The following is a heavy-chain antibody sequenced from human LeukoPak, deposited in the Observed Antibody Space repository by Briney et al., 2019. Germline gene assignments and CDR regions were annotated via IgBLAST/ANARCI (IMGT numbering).Heavy chain of an antibody. Sequence: ASVKVSCKASGYTFTSYAMNWVRQAPGQGLEWMGLINTNTGNPTYAQGFTGRFVFSLDTSVSTAYLQISSLKAEDTAVYYCARGGLPGYSSGWFDYWGQGTLVTVSS. D-gene: IGHD6-19*01. CDR3: ARGGLPGYSSGWFDY. J-gene: IGHJ4*02. V-gene: IGHV7-4-1*02. CDR2: INTNTGNP. CDR1: GYTFTSYA.